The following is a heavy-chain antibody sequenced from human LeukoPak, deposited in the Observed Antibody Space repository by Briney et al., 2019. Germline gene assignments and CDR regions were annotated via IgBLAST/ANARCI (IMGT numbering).Heavy chain of an antibody. CDR1: GFTVSSNY. Sequence: GGSLRLSCAASGFTVSSNYMSWVRQAPGKGLEWVSVIYSGGSTYYADSVKGRFTISRDNSKNTLYLQMNSLRAEDTAVYYCAKDIGSLRSFDYWGQGTLVTVSS. J-gene: IGHJ4*03. D-gene: IGHD2-15*01. CDR3: AKDIGSLRSFDY. V-gene: IGHV3-53*01. CDR2: IYSGGST.